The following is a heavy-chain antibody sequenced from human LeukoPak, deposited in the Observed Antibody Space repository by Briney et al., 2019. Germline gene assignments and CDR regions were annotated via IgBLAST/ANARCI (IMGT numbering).Heavy chain of an antibody. CDR3: ARGKYSSAWYYFDY. V-gene: IGHV3-33*01. J-gene: IGHJ4*02. D-gene: IGHD6-13*01. CDR2: MSYDGNYK. CDR1: GFTFCGYG. Sequence: PGGSLRLSCAASGFTFCGYGMHWVRRAPGKGLEWVAVMSYDGNYKSYADSVKGRFTISRDTSKNTLYLQMNSLRADDTAPYFFARGKYSSAWYYFDYWGQGTLVTVSS.